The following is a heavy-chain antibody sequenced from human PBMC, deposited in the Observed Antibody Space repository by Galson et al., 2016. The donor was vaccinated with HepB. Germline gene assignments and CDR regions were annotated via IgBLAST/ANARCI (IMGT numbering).Heavy chain of an antibody. V-gene: IGHV3-30*18. Sequence: SLRLSCAGSGFTFSSYGMHWVRQAPGKGLEWVGVVSYHGSNTYYADSVKGRFTVSRDNSKNTLYLHMNRLTTEDTAIYYCAKDISRSGGTTSCYCIDVWGQGTTVTVSS. D-gene: IGHD4-23*01. CDR1: GFTFSSYG. J-gene: IGHJ6*02. CDR2: VSYHGSNT. CDR3: AKDISRSGGTTSCYCIDV.